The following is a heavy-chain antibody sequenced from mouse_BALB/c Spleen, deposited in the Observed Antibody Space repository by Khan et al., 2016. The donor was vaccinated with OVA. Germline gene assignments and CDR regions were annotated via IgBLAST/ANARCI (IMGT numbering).Heavy chain of an antibody. V-gene: IGHV1-9*01. D-gene: IGHD2-1*01. J-gene: IGHJ4*01. Sequence: QVQLQQSGAELMKPGASVKISCKATGYTFSSYWIEWVKQRPGHGLEWIGEILPGSDTTNYNEKFRAKATFTADTSSNTAYMQLSSLTSEDTAVYYCARGAGTTYGNDYWGQGSTVTISS. CDR2: ILPGSDTT. CDR3: ARGAGTTYGNDY. CDR1: GYTFSSYW.